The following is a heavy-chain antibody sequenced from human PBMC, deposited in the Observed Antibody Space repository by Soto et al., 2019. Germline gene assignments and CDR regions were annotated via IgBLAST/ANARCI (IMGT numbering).Heavy chain of an antibody. CDR1: GFTVSSNY. D-gene: IGHD3-22*01. CDR3: ARDPYYDSSGYLASNGMDV. Sequence: EVQLVESGGGLVQPGGSLRLSCAASGFTVSSNYMSWVRQAPGKGLEWVSVIYSDGSTYYADSVKGRFTISRHNSKNTLYLQXNSLRAEDTAVYYCARDPYYDSSGYLASNGMDVWGQGTTVTVSS. V-gene: IGHV3-53*04. CDR2: IYSDGST. J-gene: IGHJ6*02.